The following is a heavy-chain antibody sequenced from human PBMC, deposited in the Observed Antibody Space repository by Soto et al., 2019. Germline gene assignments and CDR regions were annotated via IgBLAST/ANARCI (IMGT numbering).Heavy chain of an antibody. CDR1: GFTFSNVW. CDR3: ATDLRRELGFDY. Sequence: GGSLRLSCGVSGFTFSNVWMSWVRQAPGMGLEWLGRIKSKDDGETTDYGAPVKGRFIISRDDSRNMLYLQMNSLEAEDTGVYYCATDLRRELGFDYWGQGALVTVSS. V-gene: IGHV3-15*01. D-gene: IGHD1-26*01. J-gene: IGHJ4*02. CDR2: IKSKDDGETT.